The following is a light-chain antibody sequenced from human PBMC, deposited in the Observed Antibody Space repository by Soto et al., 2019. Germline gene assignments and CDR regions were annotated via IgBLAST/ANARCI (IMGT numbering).Light chain of an antibody. V-gene: IGLV2-11*01. Sequence: QSALTQPRSVSGSPGQSVTISCTGTISDVGGYNYVSWYQHNPGKAPKLMIFDVSAGPSGVPDRFSGSKSANTASLTISGLQADDEADYYCSSYTSSATWVFGEGTKLNVL. CDR3: SSYTSSATWV. J-gene: IGLJ3*02. CDR2: DVS. CDR1: ISDVGGYNY.